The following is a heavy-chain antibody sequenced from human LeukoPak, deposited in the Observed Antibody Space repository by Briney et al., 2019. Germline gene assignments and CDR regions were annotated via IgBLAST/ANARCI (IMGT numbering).Heavy chain of an antibody. CDR3: ATPSHYYYYYYMDV. J-gene: IGHJ6*03. Sequence: PGGSLRLSCAASGFTFSSYAMHWVRQAPGKGLEWVAVISYDGSNKYYADSVKGRFTISRDNSKNTLYLQMNSLRAEDTAVYYCATPSHYYYYYYMDVWGKGTTVTVSS. CDR1: GFTFSSYA. V-gene: IGHV3-30-3*01. CDR2: ISYDGSNK.